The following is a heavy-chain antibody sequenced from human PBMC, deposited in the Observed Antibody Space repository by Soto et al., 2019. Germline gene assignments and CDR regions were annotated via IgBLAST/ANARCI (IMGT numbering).Heavy chain of an antibody. CDR1: GFTFSSYA. Sequence: QVQLVESGGGVVQPGRSLRLSCAASGFTFSSYAMHWVRQAPGKGLEWVAVISYDGSNKYYADSVKGRFTISRDNSQNTLYLQMNRLRAEDTAVYYGARSHSLGEGPYYYGMDVWGQGTTVTVSS. CDR3: ARSHSLGEGPYYYGMDV. J-gene: IGHJ6*02. D-gene: IGHD3-16*01. CDR2: ISYDGSNK. V-gene: IGHV3-30-3*01.